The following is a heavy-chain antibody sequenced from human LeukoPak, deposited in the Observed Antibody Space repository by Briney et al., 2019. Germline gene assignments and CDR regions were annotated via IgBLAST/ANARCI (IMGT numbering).Heavy chain of an antibody. J-gene: IGHJ4*02. CDR3: ARVGPDSTRFRLRWHHFDF. V-gene: IGHV4-30-2*01. CDR2: INHSGST. CDR1: GGSISSGGYS. Sequence: VKPSQTLSLTCAVSGGSISSGGYSWSWIRQPPGKGLEWIAEINHSGSTNYNPSLKSRVIISVDMSKNQLSLKLSSVTAADTGVYYCARVGPDSTRFRLRWHHFDFWGQGTLVTVSS. D-gene: IGHD4-23*01.